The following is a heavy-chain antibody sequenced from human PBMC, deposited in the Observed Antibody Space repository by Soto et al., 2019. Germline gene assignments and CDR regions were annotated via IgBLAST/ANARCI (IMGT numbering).Heavy chain of an antibody. V-gene: IGHV3-21*01. CDR2: ISSTTNYI. CDR3: ARESEDLTSNFDY. Sequence: GGSLRLSXXASGFTFTRYSSKWCRHAPGKWLEWVSSISSTTNYIYYADSMRGRFTVSRDNAKNSVYLEMNSLSAEDTAVYYCARESEDLTSNFDYWGQGTLVTVSS. J-gene: IGHJ4*02. CDR1: GFTFTRYS.